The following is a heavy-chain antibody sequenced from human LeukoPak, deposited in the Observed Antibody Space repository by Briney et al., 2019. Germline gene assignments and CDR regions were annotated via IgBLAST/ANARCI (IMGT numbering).Heavy chain of an antibody. CDR2: VSGSGGRT. Sequence: GGSLRLSCAASGFTFNNYAMTWVRQAPGKGLEWVSAVSGSGGRTWYADSVKGRFTISRDNSKSTLYLQMNSLRAEDTAVYYCAKERSESYASQWGQGTLVTVSS. V-gene: IGHV3-23*01. D-gene: IGHD1-26*01. CDR3: AKERSESYASQ. J-gene: IGHJ4*02. CDR1: GFTFNNYA.